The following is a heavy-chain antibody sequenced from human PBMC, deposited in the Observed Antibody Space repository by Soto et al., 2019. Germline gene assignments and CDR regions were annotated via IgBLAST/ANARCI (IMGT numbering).Heavy chain of an antibody. CDR3: ARAHKEQQLDH. CDR1: GGTFSSYT. V-gene: IGHV1-69*02. CDR2: IIPILGIA. D-gene: IGHD6-13*01. J-gene: IGHJ4*02. Sequence: QVQLVQSGAEVKKPGSSVKVSCKASGGTFSSYTISWVRQAPGQGLEWMGRIIPILGIANYAQKFQGRVTNTADKSTSTAYMELSSLRSEDTAVYYCARAHKEQQLDHWGQGTLVTVSS.